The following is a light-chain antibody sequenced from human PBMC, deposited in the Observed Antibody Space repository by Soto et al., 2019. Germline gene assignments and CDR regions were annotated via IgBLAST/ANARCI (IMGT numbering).Light chain of an antibody. Sequence: DIQMTQSPSTLPASVGDRVTITCRASQSISSWLAWYQQKPGKAPNLLIYEASRLESAVPSRFSGSASGTEFTLTINSLQPDDFATYFCQQYSSYPETFGQGTKVDIK. V-gene: IGKV1-5*03. CDR1: QSISSW. J-gene: IGKJ1*01. CDR2: EAS. CDR3: QQYSSYPET.